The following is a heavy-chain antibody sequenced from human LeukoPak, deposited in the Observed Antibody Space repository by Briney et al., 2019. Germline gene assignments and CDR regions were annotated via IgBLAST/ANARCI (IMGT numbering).Heavy chain of an antibody. Sequence: GGSLRLSCAASGFTVSSNYMSWVRQAPGKGLEWVSVIYSGGSTYYADSVKGRFTISRNNSKNTLYLQMNSLRAEDTAVYYCARDRVRLSNYYYYYGMDVWGQGTTVTVSS. CDR3: ARDRVRLSNYYYYYGMDV. CDR1: GFTVSSNY. J-gene: IGHJ6*02. D-gene: IGHD3-10*01. V-gene: IGHV3-53*01. CDR2: IYSGGST.